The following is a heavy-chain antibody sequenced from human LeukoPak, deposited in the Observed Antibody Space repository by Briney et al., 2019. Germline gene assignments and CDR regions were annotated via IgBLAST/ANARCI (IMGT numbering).Heavy chain of an antibody. Sequence: ETLSLTCAVYGGSFSGYYWNWIRQPPGKGLEWIGEINHSGSTNYNPSLKSRVTLSVDTSKNQFSLKLSSVTAADTAMYYCASRKHYYDILTGYDYWGQGTLVTVSS. CDR3: ASRKHYYDILTGYDY. J-gene: IGHJ4*02. D-gene: IGHD3-9*01. CDR2: INHSGST. V-gene: IGHV4-34*01. CDR1: GGSFSGYY.